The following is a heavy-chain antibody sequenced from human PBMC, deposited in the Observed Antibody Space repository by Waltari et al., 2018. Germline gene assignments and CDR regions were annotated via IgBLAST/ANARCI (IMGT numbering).Heavy chain of an antibody. D-gene: IGHD3-3*01. Sequence: EVQLVESGGGLVQPGRSLRLSCTASGFTFVDYAMSWFRQAAGRGMGWVGFSRSKADGGTTEYASSVKGRFTNARDDAKSIAYLQMNSLKTEDTAVYYCTRDRFKTDWGQGTLVTVSS. CDR3: TRDRFKTD. CDR2: SRSKADGGTT. J-gene: IGHJ4*02. V-gene: IGHV3-49*03. CDR1: GFTFVDYA.